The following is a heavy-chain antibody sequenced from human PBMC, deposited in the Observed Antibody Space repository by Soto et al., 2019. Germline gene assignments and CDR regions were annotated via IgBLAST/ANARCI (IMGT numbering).Heavy chain of an antibody. D-gene: IGHD3-3*01. Sequence: GGSLRLSCAASGFTFSSYGMHWVRQAPGKGLEWVAVISYDGSNKYYADSVKGRFTISRDNSKNTLYLQMNSLRAEDTAVYYCAKSGLGFSYYYYYMDVWGKGTTVTVSS. CDR1: GFTFSSYG. J-gene: IGHJ6*03. CDR3: AKSGLGFSYYYYYMDV. V-gene: IGHV3-30*18. CDR2: ISYDGSNK.